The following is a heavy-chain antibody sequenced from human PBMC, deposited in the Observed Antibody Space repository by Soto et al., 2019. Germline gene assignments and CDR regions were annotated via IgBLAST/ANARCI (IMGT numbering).Heavy chain of an antibody. CDR2: MKFDGSTT. CDR1: GFTFSIYW. J-gene: IGHJ6*02. CDR3: ARGLRNYYGVDV. D-gene: IGHD4-17*01. Sequence: EVQVVESGGGLVQPGGSLRLSCVASGFTFSIYWMHWVRQAPGTGLVWVSRMKFDGSTTSYADSMKGRFTISRDNAKNTVYLKMNSLRAEDTSVYYCARGLRNYYGVDVWGQGTTVTVSS. V-gene: IGHV3-74*01.